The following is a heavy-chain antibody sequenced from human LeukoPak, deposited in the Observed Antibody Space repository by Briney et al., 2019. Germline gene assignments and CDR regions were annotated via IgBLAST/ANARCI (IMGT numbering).Heavy chain of an antibody. CDR2: ISSSSSYI. J-gene: IGHJ6*03. Sequence: GGSLRLSCAASGFTFSSYSMNWVRQAPGKGLEWVSSISSSSSYIYYADSVKGRFTISRDNAKNSLYLQMNSLRAEDTAVYYCARQRNCGGDCSSSWDYYYYMDVWGKGTTVTISS. CDR3: ARQRNCGGDCSSSWDYYYYMDV. V-gene: IGHV3-21*01. CDR1: GFTFSSYS. D-gene: IGHD2-21*02.